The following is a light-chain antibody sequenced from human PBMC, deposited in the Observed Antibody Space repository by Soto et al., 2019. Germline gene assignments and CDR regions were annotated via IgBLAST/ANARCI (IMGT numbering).Light chain of an antibody. CDR1: SSDIGGYDY. J-gene: IGLJ2*01. Sequence: QSALTQPPSASGSPGQSGTISCTGTSSDIGGYDYVSWFQHHPGRAPKLMIYELTKRPSGVPDRFSGSRSGNTASLTVSGLQAEDEADYYCSSYAGSNNVIFGGGTKVTVL. CDR2: ELT. V-gene: IGLV2-8*01. CDR3: SSYAGSNNVI.